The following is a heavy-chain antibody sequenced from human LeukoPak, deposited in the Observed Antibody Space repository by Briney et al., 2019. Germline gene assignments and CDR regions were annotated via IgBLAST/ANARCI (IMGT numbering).Heavy chain of an antibody. CDR2: ISAYNGNT. CDR1: GYAFTSYG. CDR3: ARVFVVVPAAYYMDV. J-gene: IGHJ6*03. Sequence: AASVKVSCKASGYAFTSYGISWVRQAPGQGLEWMGWISAYNGNTNYAQKLQGRVTMTTDTSTSTAYMELRSLRSDDTAVYYCARVFVVVPAAYYMDVWGKGITVTVSS. V-gene: IGHV1-18*01. D-gene: IGHD2-2*01.